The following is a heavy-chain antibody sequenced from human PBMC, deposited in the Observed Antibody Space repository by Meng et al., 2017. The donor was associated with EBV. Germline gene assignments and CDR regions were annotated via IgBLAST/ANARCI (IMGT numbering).Heavy chain of an antibody. CDR1: GFSFSNYA. CDR3: NSGSHSPLDS. CDR2: ISATSVDT. Sequence: EVRLLGSGGGLVQPGGSLRLPCAASGFSFSNYAMGWVRQAPGKGLEWVSGISATSVDTYYADSVKGRFAISRDNSKNTVTLHMNILRAEDTAIYYCNSGSHSPLDSWGQGTLVTVFS. V-gene: IGHV3-23*01. D-gene: IGHD1-26*01. J-gene: IGHJ4*02.